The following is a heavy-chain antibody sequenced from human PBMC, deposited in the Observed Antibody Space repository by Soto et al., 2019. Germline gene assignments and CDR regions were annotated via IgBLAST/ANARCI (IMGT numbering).Heavy chain of an antibody. CDR1: GFIFINYA. D-gene: IGHD2-15*01. CDR2: VSGSGSST. Sequence: EVQLLESGGGLVQPGGSLRLSCAASGFIFINYAMSWVRQAPGKGLEWVSGVSGSGSSTYHADSVKGRFAISRDNSKNTLYLQMSSLRADDTAVYYCAKVGVGGSRSDYWGRGTLVTVSS. J-gene: IGHJ4*02. CDR3: AKVGVGGSRSDY. V-gene: IGHV3-23*01.